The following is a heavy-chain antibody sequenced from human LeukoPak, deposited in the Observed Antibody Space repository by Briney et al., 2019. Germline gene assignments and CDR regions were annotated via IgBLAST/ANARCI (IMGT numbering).Heavy chain of an antibody. CDR1: GGSFSGYY. CDR2: TNHSGST. Sequence: KPSETLSLTCAVYGGSFSGYYWSWIRQPPGKGLEWIGETNHSGSTNYNPSLKSRVTISVDTSKNQFSLKLSSVTAADTAVYYCARAADYYDSSGYRTTADYWGQGTLVTVSS. D-gene: IGHD3-22*01. J-gene: IGHJ4*02. V-gene: IGHV4-34*01. CDR3: ARAADYYDSSGYRTTADY.